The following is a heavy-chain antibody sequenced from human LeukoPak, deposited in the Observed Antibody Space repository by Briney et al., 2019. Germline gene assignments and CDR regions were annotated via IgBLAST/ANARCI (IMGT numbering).Heavy chain of an antibody. CDR1: GGPISSFY. J-gene: IGHJ4*02. CDR2: IYYSGST. CDR3: ARGYSGSYGRFDF. V-gene: IGHV4-59*01. Sequence: PSETLSLTCTVSGGPISSFYWSWIRQPPGKGLEWIGYIYYSGSTNYNPSLKSRVTISVDTSKNQFSLKLSSVTAADTAVYYCARGYSGSYGRFDFWGQGTLVTVSS. D-gene: IGHD1-26*01.